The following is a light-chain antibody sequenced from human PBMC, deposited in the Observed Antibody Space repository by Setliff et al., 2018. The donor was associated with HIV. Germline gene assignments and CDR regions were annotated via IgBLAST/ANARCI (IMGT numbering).Light chain of an antibody. J-gene: IGLJ2*01. CDR2: EDD. Sequence: NFMLTQPHSVSESPGKTVIISCTRSSGSIASNYVQWYQQRPGSSPTTVIYEDDKRPSGVPDRFSGSIDSSSNSASLTISGLKTADEADYYCQSYNSDIVIFGGGTK. CDR1: SGSIASNY. V-gene: IGLV6-57*01. CDR3: QSYNSDIVI.